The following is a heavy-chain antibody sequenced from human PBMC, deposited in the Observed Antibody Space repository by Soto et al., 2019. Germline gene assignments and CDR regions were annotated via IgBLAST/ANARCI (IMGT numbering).Heavy chain of an antibody. V-gene: IGHV4-59*01. D-gene: IGHD3-22*01. CDR3: AREGYSSGYYYYYGMDV. Sequence: SETLSLTCAVSGGSISSYYWSWIRQPPGKGLEWIGYIYYSGSTNYNPSLKSRVTISVDTSKNQFSLKLSSVTAADTAVYYCAREGYSSGYYYYYGMDVWGQGTTVTVSS. J-gene: IGHJ6*02. CDR1: GGSISSYY. CDR2: IYYSGST.